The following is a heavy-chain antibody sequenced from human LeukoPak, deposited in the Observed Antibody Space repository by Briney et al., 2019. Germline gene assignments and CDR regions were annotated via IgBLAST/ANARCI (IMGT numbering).Heavy chain of an antibody. D-gene: IGHD7-27*01. J-gene: IGHJ2*01. V-gene: IGHV1-69*13. Sequence: GASVKVSCKASGGTFSSYAISWVRPAPGQGLEWMGGNIPIFGTANYAQKFQGRVTITADESTSTAYMELSSLRSEDTAVYYCASGRPGDWRDWYFDLWGRGTLVTVSS. CDR1: GGTFSSYA. CDR3: ASGRPGDWRDWYFDL. CDR2: NIPIFGTA.